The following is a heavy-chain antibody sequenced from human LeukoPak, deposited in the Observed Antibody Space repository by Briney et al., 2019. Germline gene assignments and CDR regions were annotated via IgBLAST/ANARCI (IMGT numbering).Heavy chain of an antibody. D-gene: IGHD3-10*01. CDR2: INPNRGGT. CDR3: AREDQGKYDY. J-gene: IGHJ4*02. Sequence: ASVKVSCTASGYTFTGYYMHWVRQAPGQGLEWMGWINPNRGGTNYAQKFQGRVTMTRDTSISTAYMELSRLRSDDTAVYYCAREDQGKYDYWGQGTLVTVSS. V-gene: IGHV1-2*02. CDR1: GYTFTGYY.